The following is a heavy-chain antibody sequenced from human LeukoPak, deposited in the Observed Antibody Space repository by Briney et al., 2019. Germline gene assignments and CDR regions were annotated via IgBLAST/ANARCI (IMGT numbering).Heavy chain of an antibody. CDR1: GGSISSSSYY. CDR2: ISDSGNT. Sequence: SETLSLTCTVSGGSISSSSYYWGWIRQPPGKGREWIGTISDSGNTYYNPSLRSRVTISEDTSKNQSSLKLTSVTAADTAVYYCARQGDGGRAYDHWGQGTLVTVSS. CDR3: ARQGDGGRAYDH. D-gene: IGHD4-23*01. J-gene: IGHJ4*02. V-gene: IGHV4-39*01.